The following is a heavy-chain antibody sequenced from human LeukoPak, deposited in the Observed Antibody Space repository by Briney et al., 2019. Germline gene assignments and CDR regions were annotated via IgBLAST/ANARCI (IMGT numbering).Heavy chain of an antibody. CDR1: GFTFSNAW. J-gene: IGHJ4*02. V-gene: IGHV3-15*01. CDR3: TTGHYYDSSGGN. Sequence: PGGSLRLSCAASGFTFSNAWMSWVRQAPGKGLEWVGRIKSKTDGGTTDYAAPVKGRFTISRDDSKNTLYLQMNSLKTEDTAAYYCTTGHYYDSSGGNWGQGTLVTVSP. CDR2: IKSKTDGGTT. D-gene: IGHD3-22*01.